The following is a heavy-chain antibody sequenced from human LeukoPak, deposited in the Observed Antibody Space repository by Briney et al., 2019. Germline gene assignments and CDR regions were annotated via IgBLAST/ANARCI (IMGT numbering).Heavy chain of an antibody. CDR2: ISGSGGST. Sequence: GGSLRLSCAASGFPFSSYAMSWVRQAPGKGLEWVSAISGSGGSTYYADSVEGRFTIPRDNSKNTLYLQMNSWRAEDTAVYYCAKVPQYSSGWRDYWGPGTLVTVSS. CDR3: AKVPQYSSGWRDY. J-gene: IGHJ4*02. V-gene: IGHV3-23*01. CDR1: GFPFSSYA. D-gene: IGHD6-19*01.